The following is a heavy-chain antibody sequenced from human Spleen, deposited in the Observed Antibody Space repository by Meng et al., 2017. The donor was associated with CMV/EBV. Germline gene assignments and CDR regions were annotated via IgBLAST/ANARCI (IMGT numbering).Heavy chain of an antibody. J-gene: IGHJ4*02. V-gene: IGHV3-30*02. CDR1: GFTFSSYE. CDR2: IRYDGTKK. Sequence: GESLKISCAASGFTFSSYEMNWVRQAPGKGLEWVAFIRYDGTKKNYGDSVKGRFIISRDNSNNMLYLQMKSLRAEDTAIYYCAKTIFGVVIRPHFDSWGQGTLVTVSS. D-gene: IGHD3-3*01. CDR3: AKTIFGVVIRPHFDS.